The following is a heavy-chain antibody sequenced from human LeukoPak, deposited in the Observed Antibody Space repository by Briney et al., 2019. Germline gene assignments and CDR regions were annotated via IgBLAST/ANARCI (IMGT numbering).Heavy chain of an antibody. CDR2: MYYSGTT. Sequence: SETLSLTCSVSGSSMNLYSWNWIRQYPGKGLEWIAYMYYSGTTNYNPSLENRAAISLDLSRHQFSLRLNSVTAADTAVYYCARVKALTRELPADRAFDIWGQGTMVTVSS. V-gene: IGHV4-59*12. J-gene: IGHJ3*02. D-gene: IGHD1-26*01. CDR3: ARVKALTRELPADRAFDI. CDR1: GSSMNLYS.